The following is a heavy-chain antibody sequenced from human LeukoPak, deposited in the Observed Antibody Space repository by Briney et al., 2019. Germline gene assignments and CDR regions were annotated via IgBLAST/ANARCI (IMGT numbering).Heavy chain of an antibody. Sequence: LVASVKVSCKASGYTFTGYYMHWVRQAPGQGLEWMGRINPNSGGTNYAQKFQGRVTMTRDTSISTVYMELSRLRSDDTAVYYCARDWGYSYGRNSNWFDPWGQGTLVTVSS. CDR2: INPNSGGT. CDR1: GYTFTGYY. V-gene: IGHV1-2*06. J-gene: IGHJ5*02. D-gene: IGHD5-18*01. CDR3: ARDWGYSYGRNSNWFDP.